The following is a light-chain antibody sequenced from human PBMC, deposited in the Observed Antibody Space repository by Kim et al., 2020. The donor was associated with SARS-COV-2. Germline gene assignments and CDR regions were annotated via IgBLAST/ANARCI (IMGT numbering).Light chain of an antibody. J-gene: IGKJ4*01. CDR1: QSVSSY. CDR2: DTS. CDR3: QQRSNWPLT. Sequence: LSPGERATLSCRASQSVSSYLGWYQQKPGQAPRLLIYDTSNRAPGIPARFSGSGSGTDFTLTISSLEPEDFAVYYCQQRSNWPLTFGRGTKVDIK. V-gene: IGKV3-11*01.